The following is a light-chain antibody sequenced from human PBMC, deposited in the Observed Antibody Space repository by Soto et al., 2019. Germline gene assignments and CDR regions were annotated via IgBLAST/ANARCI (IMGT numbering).Light chain of an antibody. J-gene: IGKJ5*01. Sequence: DTHQTQSPSSLSASVGDRVTITCQASQNINNYLNWYQQKPGRAPKLLIYDASNLEAGVPSRFRGSGSGTDFTFTISRLQPEDIATYYCQQYENLPTFGHGTRLEIK. CDR2: DAS. V-gene: IGKV1-33*01. CDR1: QNINNY. CDR3: QQYENLPT.